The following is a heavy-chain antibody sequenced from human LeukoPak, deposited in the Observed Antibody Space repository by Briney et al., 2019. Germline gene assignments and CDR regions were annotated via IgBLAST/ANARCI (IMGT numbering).Heavy chain of an antibody. CDR2: IKQDGSEK. D-gene: IGHD6-13*01. Sequence: GGSLRLSCAASGFTFSSYWMSWVRQAPGKGLEWVANIKQDGSEKYYVDSVKGRFTISRDNAKNSLYLQMNSLRAEDTAVYYCARDTYTGYSSSWSPLYYYYYYMDVWGKGTTVTVSS. CDR3: ARDTYTGYSSSWSPLYYYYYYMDV. V-gene: IGHV3-7*01. CDR1: GFTFSSYW. J-gene: IGHJ6*03.